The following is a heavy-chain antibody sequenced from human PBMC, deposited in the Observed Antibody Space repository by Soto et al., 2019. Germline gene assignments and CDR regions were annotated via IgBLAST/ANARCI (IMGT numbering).Heavy chain of an antibody. D-gene: IGHD6-6*01. V-gene: IGHV4-39*02. CDR2: IYYSGST. CDR1: GGSISSSSYY. Sequence: PSETLSLTCTVSGGSISSSSYYWGWIRQPPGKGLEWIGSIYYSGSTYYNPSLKSRVTISVDTSRNQFSLKLSSVTAADTAVYYCARDIAARFWFDYWGQGTLVTVSS. J-gene: IGHJ4*02. CDR3: ARDIAARFWFDY.